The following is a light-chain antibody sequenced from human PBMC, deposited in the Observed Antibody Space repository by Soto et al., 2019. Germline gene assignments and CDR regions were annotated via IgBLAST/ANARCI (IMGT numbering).Light chain of an antibody. CDR3: SSYTTSSTLV. V-gene: IGLV2-14*01. J-gene: IGLJ2*01. CDR1: SSDISAYNY. CDR2: EVS. Sequence: QSALTQPASVSGSPGQSITISCTGTSSDISAYNYVSWYQQHPGKAPKLMIYEVSRRPSGVSNRFSGSGSGNTASLTISGLRAEDEADYYCSSYTTSSTLVFGGGTKPTVL.